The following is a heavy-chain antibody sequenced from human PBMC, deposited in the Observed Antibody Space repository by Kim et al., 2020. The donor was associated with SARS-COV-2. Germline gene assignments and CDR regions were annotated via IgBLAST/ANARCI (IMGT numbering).Heavy chain of an antibody. V-gene: IGHV3-48*02. CDR1: GFTFSSYS. CDR2: ISSSSTI. Sequence: GGSLRLSCAASGFTFSSYSMNWVRQAPGKGLEWVSYISSSSTIYYADSVKGRFTISRDNAKNSLYLQMNSLRDEDTAVYYCARAKMNYYDSSGYSLDYWGQGTLVTVSS. J-gene: IGHJ4*02. CDR3: ARAKMNYYDSSGYSLDY. D-gene: IGHD3-22*01.